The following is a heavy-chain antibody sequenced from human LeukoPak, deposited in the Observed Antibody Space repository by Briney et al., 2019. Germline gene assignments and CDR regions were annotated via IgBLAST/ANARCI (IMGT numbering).Heavy chain of an antibody. CDR2: IYYRGST. V-gene: IGHV4-59*01. J-gene: IGHJ5*02. D-gene: IGHD6-19*01. CDR1: GGSISNYY. Sequence: SETLSLTCTVSGGSISNYYWSWIRQTPGKGLEWIGYIYYRGSTNYNPSLNSRVTISVVTSKNQFSLRLSSVTAADTAVYYCARDLYSSGWYGRWFDPWGQGTLVTVSS. CDR3: ARDLYSSGWYGRWFDP.